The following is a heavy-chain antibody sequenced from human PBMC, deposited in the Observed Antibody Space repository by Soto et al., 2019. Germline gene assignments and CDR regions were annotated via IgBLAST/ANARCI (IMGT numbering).Heavy chain of an antibody. Sequence: PVGSLRLSCAASGFTFSSYEMNWVRQAPGKGLEWVSFISSSGSTIYYADSVKGRFTISRDNAKNSLYLQMNSLRAEDTAVYYCVYDYFFDFWGQGTPVTVSS. D-gene: IGHD3-16*01. V-gene: IGHV3-48*03. CDR3: VYDYFFDF. CDR2: ISSSGSTI. CDR1: GFTFSSYE. J-gene: IGHJ4*02.